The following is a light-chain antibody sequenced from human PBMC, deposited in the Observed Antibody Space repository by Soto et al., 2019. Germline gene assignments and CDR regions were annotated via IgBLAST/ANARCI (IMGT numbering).Light chain of an antibody. V-gene: IGKV1-27*01. CDR1: QDISKF. CDR2: ATS. J-gene: IGKJ1*01. CDR3: QNYKSAPWT. Sequence: DIEMTQSPSSLSACAGDRVTITCRASQDISKFLAWYQQKPGKVPRLLIYATSTLDSGVPSRFSGSGTGTDFTLTISSLQPEDVATYYCQNYKSAPWTFGQGTKVETK.